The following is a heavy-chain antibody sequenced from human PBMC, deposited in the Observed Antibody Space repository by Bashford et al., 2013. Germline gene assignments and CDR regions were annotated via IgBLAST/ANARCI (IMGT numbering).Heavy chain of an antibody. CDR2: IYYSGNT. CDR3: ARNKGWQKLVGGVLDY. V-gene: IGHV4-34*01. D-gene: IGHD6-13*01. CDR1: GGSFSGYY. Sequence: SETLSLTCAVYGGSFSGYYWSWIRQPPGKGLEWIGSIYYSGNTYYSPSLKSRVTLSVDNSKNQFSLRLSSVTAADTAVYYCARNKGWQKLVGGVLDYWGQGTLVTVSS. J-gene: IGHJ4*02.